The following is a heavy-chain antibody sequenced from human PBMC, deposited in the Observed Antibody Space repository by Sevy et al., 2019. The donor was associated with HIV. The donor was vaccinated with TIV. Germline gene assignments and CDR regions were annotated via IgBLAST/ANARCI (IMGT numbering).Heavy chain of an antibody. J-gene: IGHJ4*02. CDR1: GGSFSSSSYY. CDR2: IYYSGST. V-gene: IGHV4-39*01. Sequence: SETLSLTCTVSGGSFSSSSYYWGWIRQPPGKGLEWIGSIYYSGSTYYNPSLKSRVTISVDTSKNQFSLKLSSVTAADTAVYYCARRNPYYDSSGYLVYYFDYWGQGTLVTVSS. CDR3: ARRNPYYDSSGYLVYYFDY. D-gene: IGHD3-22*01.